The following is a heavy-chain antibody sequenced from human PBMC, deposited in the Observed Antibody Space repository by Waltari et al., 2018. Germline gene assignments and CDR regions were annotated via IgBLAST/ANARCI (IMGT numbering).Heavy chain of an antibody. CDR1: GYTFTGYY. V-gene: IGHV1-2*02. CDR3: ARDSLGSGYYNDY. Sequence: QVQLVQSGAEVKKPGASVKVSCKASGYTFTGYYMHWVRQAPGQGLEWMGWINPNSGGTNYAQKFQGMVTMTSDTSISTAYMELSRLRSDDTAVYYCARDSLGSGYYNDYWGQGTLVTFSS. CDR2: INPNSGGT. D-gene: IGHD3-22*01. J-gene: IGHJ4*02.